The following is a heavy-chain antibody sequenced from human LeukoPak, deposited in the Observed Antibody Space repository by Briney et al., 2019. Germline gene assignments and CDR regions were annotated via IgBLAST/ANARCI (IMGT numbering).Heavy chain of an antibody. CDR1: GFTFSSYA. V-gene: IGHV3-30-3*01. D-gene: IGHD4-11*01. J-gene: IGHJ6*02. CDR3: AKDIGDYRGYYYYGMGV. Sequence: GGSLRLSCAASGFTFSSYAMHWVRQAPGKGLEWVAVISYDGSNKYYADSVKGRFTISRDNSKNTLYLQMNSLRAEDTALYYCAKDIGDYRGYYYYGMGVWGQGTTVTVSS. CDR2: ISYDGSNK.